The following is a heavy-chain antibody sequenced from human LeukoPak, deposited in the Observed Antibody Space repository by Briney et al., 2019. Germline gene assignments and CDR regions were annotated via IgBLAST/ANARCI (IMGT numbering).Heavy chain of an antibody. V-gene: IGHV3-21*01. CDR3: ARSIVGATDDLDY. Sequence: PGGSLRLSCAASGFTFSSYSMNWVRQAPGKGLEWVSSISSSSSYIYYADSVKGRFTISRDNAKNSLYLQMNSLRAEDTAVYYCARSIVGATDDLDYWGQGTLVTVSS. CDR1: GFTFSSYS. CDR2: ISSSSSYI. D-gene: IGHD1-26*01. J-gene: IGHJ4*02.